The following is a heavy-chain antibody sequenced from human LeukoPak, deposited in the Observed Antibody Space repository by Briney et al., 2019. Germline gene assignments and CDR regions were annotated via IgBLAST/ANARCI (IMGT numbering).Heavy chain of an antibody. CDR1: GGTFSSYA. D-gene: IGHD6-19*01. Sequence: ASVKVSSKASGGTFSSYAISWVRQAPGQGLEWMGGIIPIFGTANYAQKFQGRVTITADESTSTAYMELSSLRSEDTAVYYCARELLYSSGWYYFDYWGQGTLVTVSS. CDR3: ARELLYSSGWYYFDY. CDR2: IIPIFGTA. J-gene: IGHJ4*02. V-gene: IGHV1-69*13.